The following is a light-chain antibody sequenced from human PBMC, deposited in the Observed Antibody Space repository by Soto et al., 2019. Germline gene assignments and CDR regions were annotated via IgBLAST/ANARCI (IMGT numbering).Light chain of an antibody. Sequence: QSALTQPPSASGSPGQSVAISCTGTSSDVGGYNYVSWYQQHPGKAPKLMMYEVNKRPSGVPDRSSVSKSGHTSSLTVSGLQAEDEADYSCSSYSGSSNVFGTGTKLTVL. CDR2: EVN. CDR1: SSDVGGYNY. J-gene: IGLJ1*01. CDR3: SSYSGSSNV. V-gene: IGLV2-8*01.